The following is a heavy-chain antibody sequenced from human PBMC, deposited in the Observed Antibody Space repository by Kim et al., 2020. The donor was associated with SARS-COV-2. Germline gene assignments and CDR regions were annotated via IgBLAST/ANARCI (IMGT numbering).Heavy chain of an antibody. CDR2: IYYSGST. Sequence: SETLSLTCTVSGGSISSSSYYWGWIRQPPGKGLEWIGSIYYSGSTYYNPSLKSRVTISVDTSKNQFSLKLSSVTAADTAVYYCASRYYYDSSAGFDPWGQGTLVTVSS. CDR3: ASRYYYDSSAGFDP. J-gene: IGHJ5*02. CDR1: GGSISSSSYY. V-gene: IGHV4-39*01. D-gene: IGHD3-22*01.